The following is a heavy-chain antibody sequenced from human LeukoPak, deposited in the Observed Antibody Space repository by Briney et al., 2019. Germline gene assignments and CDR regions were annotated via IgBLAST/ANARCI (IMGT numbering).Heavy chain of an antibody. CDR3: AKWRVSAIVGATTMDY. V-gene: IGHV3-23*01. CDR2: ISGSTGST. CDR1: GSTFSDYT. Sequence: GGSLRLSFSASGSTFSDYTKNWVRQAPGKGLEWVSLISGSTGSTYYADSVKGRFSISRDNSKNTVYLQMNSLRVEATAEYYEAKWRVSAIVGATTMDYWGQGTLVTVSS. D-gene: IGHD1-26*01. J-gene: IGHJ4*02.